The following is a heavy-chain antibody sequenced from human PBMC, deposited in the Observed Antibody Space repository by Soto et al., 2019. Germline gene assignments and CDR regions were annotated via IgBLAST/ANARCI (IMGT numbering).Heavy chain of an antibody. Sequence: QVQLVESGGGVVQPGRSLRLSCAASGFTFSSYGMHWVRQAPGKGLEWVAVIWYDGSNKYYADSVKGRFTISSDNSKNTLYLQMNSLRAEDTAVYYCARDFGKNDGWYFDLWGRGTLVTVSS. J-gene: IGHJ2*01. CDR2: IWYDGSNK. D-gene: IGHD1-1*01. CDR1: GFTFSSYG. CDR3: ARDFGKNDGWYFDL. V-gene: IGHV3-33*01.